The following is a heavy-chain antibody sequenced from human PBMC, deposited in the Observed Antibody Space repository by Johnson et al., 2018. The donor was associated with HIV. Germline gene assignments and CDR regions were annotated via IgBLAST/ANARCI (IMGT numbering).Heavy chain of an antibody. Sequence: QMQLVESGGGVVQPGRSLRLSCAASGFTVSSNYMSWIRQAPGKGLEWLSYITASGSPIYYADSVRGRFTISRDNAKNSVFLQMNSLRVEDTAIYYCARQPDNFWSSDAFDIWGQGTMVTVSS. D-gene: IGHD3-3*01. CDR2: ITASGSPI. CDR1: GFTVSSNY. V-gene: IGHV3-11*04. J-gene: IGHJ3*02. CDR3: ARQPDNFWSSDAFDI.